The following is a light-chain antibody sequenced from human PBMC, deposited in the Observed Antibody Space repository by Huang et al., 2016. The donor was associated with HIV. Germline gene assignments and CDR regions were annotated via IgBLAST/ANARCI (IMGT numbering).Light chain of an antibody. CDR2: SAS. V-gene: IGKV1D-8*03. CDR3: QQYHTFPLT. Sequence: VIWMTQSPPFLSASTGDRVTISCRVSQDINTYLAWYQQKPGKTPGILIYSASILQDGIPSRFNGSGSGTQFTLTINCLQTEDVATYYCQQYHTFPLTFGAGTEVEI. J-gene: IGKJ4*01. CDR1: QDINTY.